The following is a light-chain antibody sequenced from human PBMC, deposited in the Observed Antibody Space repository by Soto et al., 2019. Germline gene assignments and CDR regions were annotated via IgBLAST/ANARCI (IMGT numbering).Light chain of an antibody. CDR1: QSVSSSY. Sequence: EIVFTQSPGTLSLSPGERATLSCRAIQSVSSSYLAWYQQKPGQAPRLIIYGASSRANGIPDRFSGSGSGTDLTLTISRLEPEDFAVYYCQQYGSSPPVTFGQGTKVDIK. J-gene: IGKJ1*01. V-gene: IGKV3-20*01. CDR3: QQYGSSPPVT. CDR2: GAS.